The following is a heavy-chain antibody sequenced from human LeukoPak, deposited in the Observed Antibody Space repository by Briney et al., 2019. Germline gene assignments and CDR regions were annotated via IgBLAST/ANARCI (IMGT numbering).Heavy chain of an antibody. CDR1: GFTFTSYW. CDR2: IKQDEIER. D-gene: IGHD2-8*01. Sequence: GGSLRPSCAASGFTFTSYWMSWVRQAPGKGLEWVANIKQDEIERYFVDSVKGRFTLSRDNAKNSLYLQMNSLRAEDTAVYYCAREDGVGVIGPTFDYWGQGTLVTVSS. CDR3: AREDGVGVIGPTFDY. V-gene: IGHV3-7*01. J-gene: IGHJ4*02.